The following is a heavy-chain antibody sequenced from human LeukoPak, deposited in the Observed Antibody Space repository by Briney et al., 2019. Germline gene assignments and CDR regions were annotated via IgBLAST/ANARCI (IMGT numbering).Heavy chain of an antibody. CDR3: ASYSCGCSAY. Sequence: RASVKVSCKASEGTFSSYAISWVRQAPGQGLEWMGRIIPIFGTANYAQKFQGRVTITTDESTSTAYMELSSLRSEDTAVYYRASYSCGCSAYWGQGTLVTVSS. J-gene: IGHJ4*02. CDR1: EGTFSSYA. D-gene: IGHD6-19*01. CDR2: IIPIFGTA. V-gene: IGHV1-69*05.